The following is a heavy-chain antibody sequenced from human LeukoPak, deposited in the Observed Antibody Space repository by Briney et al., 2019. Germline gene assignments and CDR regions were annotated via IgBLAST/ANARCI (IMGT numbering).Heavy chain of an antibody. D-gene: IGHD6-13*01. CDR1: GGTFSSYA. J-gene: IGHJ4*02. V-gene: IGHV1-69*05. CDR2: IIPIFSTA. Sequence: SVKVSCKASGGTFSSYAISWVRQAPGQGLEWMGGIIPIFSTANYAQKFQGRVTITTDESTSTAYMELSSLRSEDTAVYYCARDGGKQQPLDYWGQGTLVTVSS. CDR3: ARDGGKQQPLDY.